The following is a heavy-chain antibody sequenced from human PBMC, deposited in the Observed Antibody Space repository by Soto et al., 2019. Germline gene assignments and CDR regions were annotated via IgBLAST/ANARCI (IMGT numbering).Heavy chain of an antibody. D-gene: IGHD3-9*01. CDR1: GFTFDDCA. CDR2: IDWSGNHI. J-gene: IGHJ4*02. CDR3: AKAPHRLLTGSVFDY. Sequence: EVQLVESGGGLVQPGRSLRLSCAASGFTFDDCAMHWVRQAPGKGLEWVSGIDWSGNHIEYGDSVKGRFTIYRDNAKNSLSLQMNNLRAEDTALYYCAKAPHRLLTGSVFDYWGQGILVNVSS. V-gene: IGHV3-9*01.